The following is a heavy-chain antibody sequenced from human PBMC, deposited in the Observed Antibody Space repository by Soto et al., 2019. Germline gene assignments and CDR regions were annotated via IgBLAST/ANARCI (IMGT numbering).Heavy chain of an antibody. J-gene: IGHJ6*03. D-gene: IGHD2-8*01. V-gene: IGHV3-30*18. CDR1: GFTFSSYG. CDR2: ISYDGSNK. Sequence: GGSLRLSCAASGFTFSSYGMNWVRQAPGKGLEWVAVISYDGSNKYYADSVKGRFTISRDNSKNTLYLQMNSLRAEDTAVYYCAKTRELMVYAIYYMDVSGKGTTDIVSS. CDR3: AKTRELMVYAIYYMDV.